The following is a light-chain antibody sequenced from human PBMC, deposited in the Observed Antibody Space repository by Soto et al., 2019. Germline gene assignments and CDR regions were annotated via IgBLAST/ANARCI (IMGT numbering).Light chain of an antibody. CDR1: ESVYINS. CDR3: QQSGASPFT. V-gene: IGKV3-20*01. CDR2: GAS. J-gene: IGKJ3*01. Sequence: EIVLTQSPGTLSLSPGESATLSCKASESVYINSFAWYYQKPGQPPRLLIYGASTRATGIPDRFSGSGSGTDFFLSINRVEVEDSGMYYCQQSGASPFTFGPGTRVDIK.